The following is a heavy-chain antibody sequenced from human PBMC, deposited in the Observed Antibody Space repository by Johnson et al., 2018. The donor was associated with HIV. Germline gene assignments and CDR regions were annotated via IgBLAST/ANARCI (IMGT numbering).Heavy chain of an antibody. CDR3: ARVLTFYYDSSGFRNDAFDI. D-gene: IGHD3-22*01. Sequence: VQLVESGGGVVRPGGSLRLSCAASGFTFDDYGMSWVRQAPGKGLEWVSGINWNGGSTGYADSVKGRFTISRDNAKNSLYLQMNGLRAEDTALYYCARVLTFYYDSSGFRNDAFDIWGQGTMVSVSS. CDR2: INWNGGST. J-gene: IGHJ3*02. CDR1: GFTFDDYG. V-gene: IGHV3-20*04.